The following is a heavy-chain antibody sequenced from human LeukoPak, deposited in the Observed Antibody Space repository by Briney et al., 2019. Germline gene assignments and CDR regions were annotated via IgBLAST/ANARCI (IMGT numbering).Heavy chain of an antibody. J-gene: IGHJ6*03. Sequence: AASVKVSCKASGGTFSIYAISWVRQAPGQGLEWMGGIIPIFGTVNYAQKFQGRVTITADKSTSTAYMELSSLRSEDTAVYYCARSLFRFLEWSYRSYYYYYMDVWGKGTTVTVSS. CDR1: GGTFSIYA. CDR2: IIPIFGTV. D-gene: IGHD3-3*01. CDR3: ARSLFRFLEWSYRSYYYYYMDV. V-gene: IGHV1-69*06.